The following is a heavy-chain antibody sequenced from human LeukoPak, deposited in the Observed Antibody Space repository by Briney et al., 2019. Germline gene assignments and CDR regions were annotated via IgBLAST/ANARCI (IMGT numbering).Heavy chain of an antibody. D-gene: IGHD3-22*01. CDR3: ARDRSQKYYYDSSGSESDY. CDR2: IISVGSST. CDR1: GFTFSSYW. V-gene: IGHV3-74*01. Sequence: GGSLRLSCAAPGFTFSSYWMHWVRQAPGKGLVWVSRIISVGSSTSYAASVKGRFTISRDNAKNTLYLQMNSLRAEDTAVYYCARDRSQKYYYDSSGSESDYWGQGTLVTVSS. J-gene: IGHJ4*02.